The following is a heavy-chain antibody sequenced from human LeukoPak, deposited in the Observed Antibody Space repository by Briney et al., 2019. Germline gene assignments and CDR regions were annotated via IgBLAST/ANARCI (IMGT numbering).Heavy chain of an antibody. D-gene: IGHD1-1*01. V-gene: IGHV3-48*03. Sequence: GGSLRLSCAASGFTFSSYEMNWVRQAPGKGLEWVSYISSGGGTTYYADSVKGRFTISRDNSKNSLYLQMTSLRAEDTAVYYCAREGIGRYYYYYYMDVWGKGTTVTISS. CDR3: AREGIGRYYYYYYMDV. J-gene: IGHJ6*03. CDR1: GFTFSSYE. CDR2: ISSGGGTT.